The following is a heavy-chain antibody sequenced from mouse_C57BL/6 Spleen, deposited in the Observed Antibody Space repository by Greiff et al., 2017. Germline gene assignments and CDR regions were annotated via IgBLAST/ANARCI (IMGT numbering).Heavy chain of an antibody. J-gene: IGHJ4*01. CDR3: VRLLPYYAMDY. CDR1: GFNIKDYY. V-gene: IGHV14-2*01. Sequence: EVQLKESGAELVKPGASVKLSCTASGFNIKDYYMHWVKQRTEQGLEWIGRIDPEDGETTYAPKFQGKATITADTSSNTAYLQLSSLTSKDTAFYYCVRLLPYYAMDYWGQGTSVTVSS. D-gene: IGHD2-1*01. CDR2: IDPEDGET.